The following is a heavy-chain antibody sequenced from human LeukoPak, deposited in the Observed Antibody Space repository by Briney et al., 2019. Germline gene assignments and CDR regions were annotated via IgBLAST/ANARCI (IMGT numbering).Heavy chain of an antibody. Sequence: PSETLSLTCTVSGSSISSYYWTWIRQPPGKGLEWIGYIYYSGSTNYNPSLKSRVTISVDTSKNQFSLKLSSVTAADTAVYYCARATTYGGNSHDAFDIWGQGTMVTVSS. V-gene: IGHV4-59*12. CDR1: GSSISSYY. CDR2: IYYSGST. CDR3: ARATTYGGNSHDAFDI. D-gene: IGHD4-23*01. J-gene: IGHJ3*02.